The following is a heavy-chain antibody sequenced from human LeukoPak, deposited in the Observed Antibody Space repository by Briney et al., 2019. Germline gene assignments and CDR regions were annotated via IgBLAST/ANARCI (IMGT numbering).Heavy chain of an antibody. CDR2: IRSKANNYAT. CDR3: TTEAEWELPYFDY. V-gene: IGHV3-73*01. CDR1: GFTFSDSA. D-gene: IGHD1-26*01. Sequence: GGSLRLSCAASGFTFSDSAIHWVRQTSGEGLEWVGRIRSKANNYATAYAASVKGRFTISRDDSKNTLYLQMNSLKTEDTAVYYCTTEAEWELPYFDYWGQGTLVTVSS. J-gene: IGHJ4*02.